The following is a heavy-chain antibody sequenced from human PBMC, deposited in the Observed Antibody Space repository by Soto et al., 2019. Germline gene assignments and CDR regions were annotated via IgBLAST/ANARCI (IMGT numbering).Heavy chain of an antibody. CDR3: SYYDSSGYYSDFDY. Sequence: LRLSCAASGFTFSNAWMNWVRQAPGKGLEWVGRIKSKTDGGTTDYAAPVKGRFAISRDDSKNTLYLQMNSLKTEDTAVYYCSYYDSSGYYSDFDYWGQGTLVTVS. J-gene: IGHJ4*02. D-gene: IGHD3-22*01. CDR2: IKSKTDGGTT. CDR1: GFTFSNAW. V-gene: IGHV3-15*07.